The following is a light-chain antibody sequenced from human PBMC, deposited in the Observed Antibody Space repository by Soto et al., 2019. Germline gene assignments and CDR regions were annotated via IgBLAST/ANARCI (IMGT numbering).Light chain of an antibody. CDR2: GAS. CDR3: QQYNNWPWT. Sequence: EIVLTQSTCTLSWSAGERATLSCGASQKISSRYLAWYLQKPGQAPRLLIHGASTRATGFPARFSGSGSGTDFTLTISSLQSEDFAVYYCQQYNNWPWTFGQGTKVDIK. V-gene: IGKV3-15*01. J-gene: IGKJ1*01. CDR1: QKISSRY.